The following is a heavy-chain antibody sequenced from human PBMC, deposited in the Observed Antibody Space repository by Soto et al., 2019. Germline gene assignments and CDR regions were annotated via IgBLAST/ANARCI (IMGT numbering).Heavy chain of an antibody. Sequence: GGSLRLSCAASGFTFSSYSMSWVRQAPGKGLVWVSRISSDGSSTSYADSVKGRFTISRDNSKNTLCLQMNSLRAEDTAVYYCARVYYDFWSGLGASDYWGQGTLVTVSS. D-gene: IGHD3-3*01. CDR1: GFTFSSYS. CDR2: ISSDGSST. V-gene: IGHV3-74*01. CDR3: ARVYYDFWSGLGASDY. J-gene: IGHJ4*02.